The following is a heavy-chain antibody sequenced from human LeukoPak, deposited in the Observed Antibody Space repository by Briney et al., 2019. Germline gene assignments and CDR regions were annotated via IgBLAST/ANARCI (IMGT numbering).Heavy chain of an antibody. D-gene: IGHD4-17*01. CDR3: ARDSYSGDYGNYYYMDV. Sequence: GGSLRLSCAASAFTFSSYAMHWVRQAPGKGLEWVAIISYDGSNKYYADSVEGRFVISRDNAKNTLFLHMNSLRGEDTAVYYCARDSYSGDYGNYYYMDVWGKGTTVTISS. V-gene: IGHV3-30*09. J-gene: IGHJ6*03. CDR2: ISYDGSNK. CDR1: AFTFSSYA.